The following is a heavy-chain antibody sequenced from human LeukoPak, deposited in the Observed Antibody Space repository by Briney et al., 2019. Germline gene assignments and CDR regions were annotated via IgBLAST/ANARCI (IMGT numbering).Heavy chain of an antibody. J-gene: IGHJ4*02. CDR1: GYSFTSYW. V-gene: IGHV5-10-1*01. D-gene: IGHD3-10*01. Sequence: GESLKISCKGSGYSFTSYWIRWVRQMPGKGLEWMGRIDPSDSYTNYSPSFQGHVTISADKSISTAYLQWSSLKASDTAMYYCARSRLLWFGEAIGFDYWGQGTLVTVSS. CDR2: IDPSDSYT. CDR3: ARSRLLWFGEAIGFDY.